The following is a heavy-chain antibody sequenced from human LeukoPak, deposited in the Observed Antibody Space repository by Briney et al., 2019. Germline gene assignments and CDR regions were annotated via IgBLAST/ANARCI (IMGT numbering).Heavy chain of an antibody. CDR3: ARDGIFDY. CDR2: IRSGSTYI. Sequence: GGSLRLSCAASGFTFSTYSMHWVRQAPGKGLEWVSSIRSGSTYINYADSVKGRFTISRDGAKNSLYLQMNSLRAEDTAVYYCARDGIFDYWGQGTLVTVSS. CDR1: GFTFSTYS. V-gene: IGHV3-21*01. J-gene: IGHJ4*02.